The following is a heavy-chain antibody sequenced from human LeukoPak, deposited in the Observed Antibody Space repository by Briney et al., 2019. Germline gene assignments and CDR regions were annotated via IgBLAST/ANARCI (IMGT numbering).Heavy chain of an antibody. CDR2: IYSGGST. V-gene: IGHV3-53*01. J-gene: IGHJ4*02. CDR1: GFTVSSNY. Sequence: GGSLRLSCAASGFTVSSNYMSWVRQAPGKGLEWVSVIYSGGSTYYADSVKGRFTISRDNAKNSLYLQMNSLRAEGTAVYYCANRASYWGQGTLVTVSS. CDR3: ANRASY. D-gene: IGHD5-12*01.